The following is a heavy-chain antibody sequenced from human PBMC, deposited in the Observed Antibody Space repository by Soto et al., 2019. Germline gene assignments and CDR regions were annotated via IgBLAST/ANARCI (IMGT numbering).Heavy chain of an antibody. CDR2: IYYSGST. CDR1: GGSISSGGYY. Sequence: SETLSLTCTVSGGSISSGGYYWSWIRQHPGKGLEWIGYIYYSGSTYYNPSLKSRVTISVDTSKNQFSLKLSSVTAADTAVYYCARVYAVRGYWFDPWGQGTLVTVSS. V-gene: IGHV4-31*03. CDR3: ARVYAVRGYWFDP. D-gene: IGHD3-10*01. J-gene: IGHJ5*02.